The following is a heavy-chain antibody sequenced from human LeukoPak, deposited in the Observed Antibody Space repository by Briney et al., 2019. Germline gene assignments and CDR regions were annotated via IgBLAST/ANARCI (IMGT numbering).Heavy chain of an antibody. D-gene: IGHD2-15*01. CDR1: GGSISSYY. CDR3: ARQYCSGGSCYWYFDL. Sequence: SETLSLTCTVSGGSISSYYWSWIRQPPGKGLEGIGYIYYSGSTNYNPSLKSRVTISVDTSKNQFPLKLSSVTAADTAVYYCARQYCSGGSCYWYFDLWGRGTLVTVSS. V-gene: IGHV4-59*01. CDR2: IYYSGST. J-gene: IGHJ2*01.